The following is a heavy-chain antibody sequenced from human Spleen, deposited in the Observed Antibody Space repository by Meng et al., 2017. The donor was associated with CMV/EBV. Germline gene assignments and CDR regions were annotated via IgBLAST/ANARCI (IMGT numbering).Heavy chain of an antibody. D-gene: IGHD4-17*01. V-gene: IGHV1-2*06. CDR2: INVNNVVT. CDR1: GYSHSGYY. J-gene: IGHJ5*02. CDR3: ARGHDYGDSRGFGP. Sequence: GYSHSGYYMHGVRQAPGQGLEWMGRINVNNVVTNLVQKFQGRVTVTRDTSIGAVYMELSSLKSNDTAVYFCARGHDYGDSRGFGPWGQGTLVTVSS.